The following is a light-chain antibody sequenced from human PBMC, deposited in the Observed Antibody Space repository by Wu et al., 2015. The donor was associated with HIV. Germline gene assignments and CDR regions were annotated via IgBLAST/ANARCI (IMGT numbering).Light chain of an antibody. CDR1: QSVSSY. V-gene: IGKV3-20*01. CDR3: QQYGSSPYS. Sequence: EIVLTQSPATLSLSPGERATLSCRASQSVSSYLAWYQKKPGQAPRLLIYDASNRATGIPARFSGNGSGTDFTLTISKLEPEDFAVYYCQQYGSSPYSFGQGTKLDIK. CDR2: DAS. J-gene: IGKJ2*03.